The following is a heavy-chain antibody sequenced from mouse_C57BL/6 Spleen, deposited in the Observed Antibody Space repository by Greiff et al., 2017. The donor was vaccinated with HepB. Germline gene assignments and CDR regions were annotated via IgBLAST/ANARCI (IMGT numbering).Heavy chain of an antibody. J-gene: IGHJ2*01. V-gene: IGHV1-19*01. CDR1: GYTFTDYY. Sequence: EVQLQQSGPVLVKPGASVKMSCKASGYTFTDYYMNWVKQSHGKSLEWIGVINPYNGGTSYNQKFKGKATLTVDKSSSTAYMELNSLTSEDSAVYYCASGDGYGGYFDYWGQGTTLTVSS. CDR3: ASGDGYGGYFDY. D-gene: IGHD2-2*01. CDR2: INPYNGGT.